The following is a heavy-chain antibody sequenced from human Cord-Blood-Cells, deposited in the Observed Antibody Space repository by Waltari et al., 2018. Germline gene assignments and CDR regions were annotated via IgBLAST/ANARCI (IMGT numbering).Heavy chain of an antibody. Sequence: QVQLQESGPGLVKPSETLSLTCTVSGGSISSYYWSWIRQPPGKGLEWIGYIYYSGSTNYNPSLKSRVTISVDTSKNQFSLKLSSVTAADTAVYYCARPHGSGSYYYFDYWAREPWSPSPQ. D-gene: IGHD3-10*01. J-gene: IGHJ4*02. CDR3: ARPHGSGSYYYFDY. CDR2: IYYSGST. CDR1: GGSISSYY. V-gene: IGHV4-59*08.